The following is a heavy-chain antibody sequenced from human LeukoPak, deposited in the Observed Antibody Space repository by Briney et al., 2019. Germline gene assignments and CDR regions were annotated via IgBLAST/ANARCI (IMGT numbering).Heavy chain of an antibody. CDR3: AKGGALPPIFSGVVLGELSE. Sequence: QSGGSLRLSCAASGFTFSSYSMNWVRQAPGKGLEWVSAISGSGGSTYYADSVKGRFTISRDNSKNTLYLQMNSLRAEDTAVYYCAKGGALPPIFSGVVLGELSEWGQGTLVTASS. D-gene: IGHD3-16*02. J-gene: IGHJ4*02. CDR2: ISGSGGST. CDR1: GFTFSSYS. V-gene: IGHV3-23*01.